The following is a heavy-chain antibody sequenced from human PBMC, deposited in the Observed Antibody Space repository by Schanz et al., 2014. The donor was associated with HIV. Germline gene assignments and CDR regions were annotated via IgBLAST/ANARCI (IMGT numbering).Heavy chain of an antibody. CDR3: AIPSSGWSTFDY. Sequence: QVQLVQSGAEVKKPGASVKVSCKASGYPFTDNYMHWVRQAPGQGLEWMGWINPNSGGTNFAQKFQGRVTLTRDTSITTAYMELTTLRSDDTALYYCAIPSSGWSTFDYWGQGTLVTVSS. CDR2: INPNSGGT. V-gene: IGHV1-2*02. CDR1: GYPFTDNY. J-gene: IGHJ4*02. D-gene: IGHD6-19*01.